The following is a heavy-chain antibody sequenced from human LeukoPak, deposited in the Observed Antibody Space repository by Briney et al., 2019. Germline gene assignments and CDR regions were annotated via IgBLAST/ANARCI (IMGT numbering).Heavy chain of an antibody. CDR2: IYHSGST. Sequence: PSETLSLTCTVSGGSISSSSYYWGWIRQPPGKGLEWIGEIYHSGSTNYNPSLKSRVTISVDKSKNQFSPKLSSVTAADTAVYYCARVRISSSSWYGDFDYWGQGTLVTVSS. CDR1: GGSISSSSYY. J-gene: IGHJ4*02. V-gene: IGHV4-39*07. D-gene: IGHD6-13*01. CDR3: ARVRISSSSWYGDFDY.